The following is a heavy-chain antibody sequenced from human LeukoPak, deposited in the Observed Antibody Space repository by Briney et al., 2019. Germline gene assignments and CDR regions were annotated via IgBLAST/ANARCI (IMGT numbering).Heavy chain of an antibody. CDR3: IASLYTVTTLEPNY. D-gene: IGHD4-17*01. V-gene: IGHV3-15*01. CDR2: IKSKTDGGTT. CDR1: GFTFSDYY. J-gene: IGHJ4*02. Sequence: GGSLRLSCAASGFTFSDYYMSWIRQAPGKGLEWVGRIKSKTDGGTTDYAAPVKGRFSISRDDSRNTLSLQMNSLKTEDTAVYYCIASLYTVTTLEPNYWGQGTLVTVSS.